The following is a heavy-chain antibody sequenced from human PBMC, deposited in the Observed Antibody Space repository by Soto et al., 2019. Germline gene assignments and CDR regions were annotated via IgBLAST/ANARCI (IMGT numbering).Heavy chain of an antibody. J-gene: IGHJ3*02. Sequence: GGSLRLSCAASGFTFSNAWMSWVRQAPGKGLEWVGRIKSKTDGGTTDYAAPVKGRFTISRDDSKNTLYLQMNSLKTEDTAVYYCTRGFLDRYHDAFDIWGQGTMVTVSS. CDR2: IKSKTDGGTT. D-gene: IGHD3-9*01. CDR1: GFTFSNAW. V-gene: IGHV3-15*01. CDR3: TRGFLDRYHDAFDI.